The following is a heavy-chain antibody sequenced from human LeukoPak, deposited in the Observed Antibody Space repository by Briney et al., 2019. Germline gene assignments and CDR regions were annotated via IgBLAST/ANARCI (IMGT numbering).Heavy chain of an antibody. J-gene: IGHJ4*02. CDR3: AGSKYYDSSGYYHFDY. V-gene: IGHV1-69*05. D-gene: IGHD3-22*01. CDR2: IIPIFGTA. CDR1: GGTFSSYA. Sequence: SVKVSCKASGGTFSSYAISWVRQAPGQGLEWMGRIIPIFGTANYAQKFQGRVTITTDESTSAAYMELSSLRSDDTAVYYCAGSKYYDSSGYYHFDYWGQGTLVTVSS.